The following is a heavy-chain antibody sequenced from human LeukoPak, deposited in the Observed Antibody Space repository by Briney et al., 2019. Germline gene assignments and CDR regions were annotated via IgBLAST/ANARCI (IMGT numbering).Heavy chain of an antibody. CDR2: INGNGGRT. CDR1: GFTFSSYA. D-gene: IGHD5-12*01. J-gene: IGHJ5*02. CDR3: ARAASGYDVGGNWFDP. Sequence: GGSLRLSCAASGFTFSSYAMSWVRQAPGKGLEWVSSINGNGGRTYYADSVRGRFTISRDNSKNTLYLQMNSLRAEDTAVYYCARAASGYDVGGNWFDPWGQGTLVTVSS. V-gene: IGHV3-23*01.